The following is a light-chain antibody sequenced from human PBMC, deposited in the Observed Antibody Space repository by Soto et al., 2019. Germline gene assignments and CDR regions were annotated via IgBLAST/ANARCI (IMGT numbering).Light chain of an antibody. V-gene: IGKV3-20*01. CDR3: QQYNNWPPAT. CDR2: GAS. J-gene: IGKJ1*01. Sequence: EIVLTQSPGTLSLSPGERSTRSGLAIQSVSSSYLAWYQQKPGQAPRLLIYGASSRATGIPDRFSGSGSGTEFTLTISSLQSEDFAVYYCQQYNNWPPATVGQGTQVEIK. CDR1: QSVSSSY.